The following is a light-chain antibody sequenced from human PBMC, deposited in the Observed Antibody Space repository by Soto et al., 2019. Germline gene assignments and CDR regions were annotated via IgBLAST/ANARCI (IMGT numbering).Light chain of an antibody. J-gene: IGKJ1*01. CDR3: QHFGSSLRT. CDR1: QSFSSHF. V-gene: IGKV3-20*01. Sequence: VLPQSPGTLSLSPGDRATLSCSASQSFSSHFLAWYQQKPGQAPRLLIHGTSSRATGIPDRFSGSGSGTDFTLTINSLEPEDFAVYYCQHFGSSLRTFGQGTKVDIK. CDR2: GTS.